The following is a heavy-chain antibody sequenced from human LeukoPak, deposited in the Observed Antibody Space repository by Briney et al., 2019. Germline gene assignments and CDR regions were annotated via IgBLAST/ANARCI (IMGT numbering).Heavy chain of an antibody. CDR3: ARFDRYYDSSGYYYFDY. Sequence: KPGESLKISCKGSGYSFTSYWIGWVRQMPGKGLEWMGIIYPGDSDTRYSPSFQGQVPISADKSISTAYLQWSSLKASDTAMYYCARFDRYYDSSGYYYFDYWGQGTLVTVSS. D-gene: IGHD3-22*01. CDR2: IYPGDSDT. CDR1: GYSFTSYW. V-gene: IGHV5-51*03. J-gene: IGHJ4*02.